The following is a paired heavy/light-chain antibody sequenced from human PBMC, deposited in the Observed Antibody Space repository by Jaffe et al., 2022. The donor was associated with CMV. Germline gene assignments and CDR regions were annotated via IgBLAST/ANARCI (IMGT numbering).Light chain of an antibody. Sequence: DIQMTQSPSSLSASIGDTVTMTCRASQAIGSYVNWYQQKPGKAPRFLIYATFNLQSGVPSRFSGSGSGTDFTLTISSLQPEDFATYYCQQSYNTPVTFGGGTKVEIK. CDR3: QQSYNTPVT. J-gene: IGKJ4*01. CDR2: ATF. CDR1: QAIGSY. V-gene: IGKV1-39*01.
Heavy chain of an antibody. CDR1: GFTFSNYW. V-gene: IGHV3-74*01. D-gene: IGHD2-15*01. Sequence: EMQLVESGGDLVQPGGSLRLSCAASGFTFSNYWMHWVRQAPGKGLVWVSHINSDGATTNYPDYVKGRFTISRDNAKNTLYLQMNSLRAEDTAVYYCAREPGGSDALDIWGQGTMVTVSS. CDR3: AREPGGSDALDI. CDR2: INSDGATT. J-gene: IGHJ3*02.